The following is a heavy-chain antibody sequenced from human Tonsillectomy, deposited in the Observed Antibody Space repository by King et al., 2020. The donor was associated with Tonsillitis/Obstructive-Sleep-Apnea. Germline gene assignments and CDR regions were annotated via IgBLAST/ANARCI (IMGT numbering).Heavy chain of an antibody. Sequence: VQLVESGGGVVQPGRSLRLSCAASGFTFSSYGMHWVRQAPGKGLEWVAVIWYDGSNKYYADSVKGRFTISRDNSKNTLYLQMNSLRAEDTAVYYCAREGGNDFWRGYYLYNWFDPWGQGTLVTVSS. D-gene: IGHD3-3*01. V-gene: IGHV3-33*01. CDR1: GFTFSSYG. J-gene: IGHJ5*02. CDR3: AREGGNDFWRGYYLYNWFDP. CDR2: IWYDGSNK.